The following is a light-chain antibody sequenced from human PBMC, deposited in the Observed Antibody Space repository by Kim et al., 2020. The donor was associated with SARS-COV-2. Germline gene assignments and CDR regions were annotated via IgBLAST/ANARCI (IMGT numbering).Light chain of an antibody. Sequence: ASVGHRVTITCRASQSISSYLNWYQQKPGKAPKLLIYAASSLQSGVPSRFSGSGSGTVFTLTISSLQPEDFATYYCQQSYSTPITFGQGTRLEIK. CDR3: QQSYSTPIT. V-gene: IGKV1-39*01. CDR2: AAS. CDR1: QSISSY. J-gene: IGKJ5*01.